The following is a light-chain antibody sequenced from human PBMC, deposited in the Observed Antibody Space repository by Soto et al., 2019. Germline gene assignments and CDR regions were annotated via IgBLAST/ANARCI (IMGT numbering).Light chain of an antibody. CDR3: QQYSENWT. V-gene: IGKV1-5*03. CDR1: QSISSW. CDR2: KAS. J-gene: IGKJ1*01. Sequence: DIQMTQSPSNLSASVGDRVTITCRASQSISSWLAWYQQKPGTAPKLLIYKASTLQSGVPSRFSGSGSGTEFTLTISSLQPDDFATYYCQQYSENWTFGQGTKVEIK.